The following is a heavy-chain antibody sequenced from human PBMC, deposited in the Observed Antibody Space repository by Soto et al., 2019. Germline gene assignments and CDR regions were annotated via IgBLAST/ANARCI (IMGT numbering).Heavy chain of an antibody. Sequence: GSLRLACAASGFTFSSHAMSWVRQSPGKGLEWISAISGSGGSTYYADSVKGRFTISRDNSKNTLYLQMNSLRAEDTAVYYCAKSSTGMYSSSPNNWFDPWGQGTLVTVSS. J-gene: IGHJ5*02. CDR2: ISGSGGST. V-gene: IGHV3-23*01. D-gene: IGHD6-6*01. CDR3: AKSSTGMYSSSPNNWFDP. CDR1: GFTFSSHA.